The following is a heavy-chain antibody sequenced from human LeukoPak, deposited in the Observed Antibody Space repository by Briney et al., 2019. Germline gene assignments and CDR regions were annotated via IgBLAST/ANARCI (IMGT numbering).Heavy chain of an antibody. CDR2: IYSGGST. CDR3: AREKYHCSSTSCPFDY. Sequence: GGSLRLSCAASGLTVSSNYMNWVRQAPGKGLEWVSVIYSGGSTYYADSVKGRFTISRDNSKNTLYLQMNSLRAEDTAVYYCAREKYHCSSTSCPFDYWGQGTLVTVSS. V-gene: IGHV3-66*02. J-gene: IGHJ4*02. CDR1: GLTVSSNY. D-gene: IGHD2-2*01.